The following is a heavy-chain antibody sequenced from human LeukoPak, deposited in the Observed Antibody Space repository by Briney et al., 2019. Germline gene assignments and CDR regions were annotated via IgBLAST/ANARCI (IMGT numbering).Heavy chain of an antibody. Sequence: GRSLRLSCAASGFTFSSYGMHWVRQAPGKGLEWVAVIWYDGSNKYYADSVKGRFTISRDNSQNTLYLQMNSLRAEDTAVYYCARDLGAAAGNWFDPWGQGTLVTVSS. D-gene: IGHD6-13*01. J-gene: IGHJ5*02. V-gene: IGHV3-33*01. CDR2: IWYDGSNK. CDR3: ARDLGAAAGNWFDP. CDR1: GFTFSSYG.